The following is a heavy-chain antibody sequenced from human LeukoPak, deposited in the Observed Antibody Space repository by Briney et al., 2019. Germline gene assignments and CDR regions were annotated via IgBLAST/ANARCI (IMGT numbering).Heavy chain of an antibody. D-gene: IGHD5-12*01. Sequence: SETLSLTCTVSGGSISSYYWSWIRQPPGKGLEWIGYIYYSGSTNYNPSLKSRVTISVDTSKNQFSLKLSSVTAADTAVYYCARVQRLSGYDHAVDYWGQGTLDTVSS. CDR2: IYYSGST. CDR3: ARVQRLSGYDHAVDY. J-gene: IGHJ4*02. V-gene: IGHV4-59*01. CDR1: GGSISSYY.